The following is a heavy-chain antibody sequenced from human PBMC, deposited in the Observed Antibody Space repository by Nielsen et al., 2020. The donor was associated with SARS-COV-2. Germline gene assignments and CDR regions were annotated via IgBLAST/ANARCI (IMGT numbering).Heavy chain of an antibody. CDR2: IIPIFGTA. V-gene: IGHV1-69*06. CDR1: GGTFSSYA. Sequence: SVKVSCKASGGTFSSYAISWVRQAPGQGLEWMGGIIPIFGTANYAQKFQGRVTITADKSTSTAYMELSSLRSEDTAVYYCARERGMGGYSGYEGPEGGYYYYYGMDVWGQGTTVTVSS. J-gene: IGHJ6*02. D-gene: IGHD5-12*01. CDR3: ARERGMGGYSGYEGPEGGYYYYYGMDV.